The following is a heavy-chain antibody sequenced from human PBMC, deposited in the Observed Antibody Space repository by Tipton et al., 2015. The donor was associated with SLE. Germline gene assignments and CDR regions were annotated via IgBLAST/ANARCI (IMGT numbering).Heavy chain of an antibody. CDR1: GITLSSYV. Sequence: SLRLSCAASGITLSSYVMHWVRQAPGKGLEWVAVISDDGSNKYYADSVKGRFTISRDNSKNTLHLQMNSLRAEDTAVYYCARDEVGIGDPLDYWGQGTLVTVSS. CDR2: ISDDGSNK. D-gene: IGHD3-16*01. J-gene: IGHJ4*02. V-gene: IGHV3-30*03. CDR3: ARDEVGIGDPLDY.